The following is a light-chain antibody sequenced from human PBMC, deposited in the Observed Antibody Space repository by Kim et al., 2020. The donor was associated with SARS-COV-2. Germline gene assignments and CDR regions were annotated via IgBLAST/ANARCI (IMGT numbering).Light chain of an antibody. Sequence: SASVGDRVTITCQASQDISNNVNWYQQKPGKAPKLLVYDASNLETGVPSRFSGSGSGTDFTFTISSLQPEDIATYYCQQYSNLPYTFGQGTKLEIK. V-gene: IGKV1-33*01. CDR2: DAS. CDR3: QQYSNLPYT. J-gene: IGKJ2*01. CDR1: QDISNN.